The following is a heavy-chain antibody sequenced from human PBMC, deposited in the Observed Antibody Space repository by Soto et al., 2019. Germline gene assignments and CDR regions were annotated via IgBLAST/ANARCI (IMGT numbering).Heavy chain of an antibody. CDR3: AKDSGYNYGYFRWFDP. D-gene: IGHD5-18*01. CDR1: GGSISSGDYY. V-gene: IGHV4-30-4*02. CDR2: IYYSGST. J-gene: IGHJ5*02. Sequence: SETLSLTCTVSGGSISSGDYYWSWIRQPPGKGLEWIGYIYYSGSTYYNPSLKSRVTISVDTSKNQFSLKLSSVTAADTAVYYCAKDSGYNYGYFRWFDPWGQGTLVTVSS.